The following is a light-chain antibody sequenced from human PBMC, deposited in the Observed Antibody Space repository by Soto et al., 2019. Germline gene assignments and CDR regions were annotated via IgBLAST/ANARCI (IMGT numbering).Light chain of an antibody. CDR2: DAS. CDR3: QQYENLPLT. V-gene: IGKV1-33*01. CDR1: QDITTY. Sequence: DIQMTQSPSSLSASVGDRVTITCQASQDITTYLNWYQQKPGQAPKLLIYDASNLETGVPSRFSGSGSGTDFSLTISSLQPEDIATYHCQQYENLPLTFGGGTKVEIK. J-gene: IGKJ4*01.